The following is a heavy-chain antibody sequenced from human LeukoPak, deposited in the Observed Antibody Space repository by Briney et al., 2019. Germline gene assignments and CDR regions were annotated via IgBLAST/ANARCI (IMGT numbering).Heavy chain of an antibody. CDR1: GGSISSGGYS. Sequence: SETLSLTCAVSGGSISSGGYSWSWIRQPPGKGLEWIGYIYHSGSTYYNPSLKSRVTISVDRSKNQFSLKLSSVTAADTAMYYCARVLDLNWFDPWGQGTLVTVSS. J-gene: IGHJ5*02. V-gene: IGHV4-30-2*01. CDR3: ARVLDLNWFDP. CDR2: IYHSGST. D-gene: IGHD3/OR15-3a*01.